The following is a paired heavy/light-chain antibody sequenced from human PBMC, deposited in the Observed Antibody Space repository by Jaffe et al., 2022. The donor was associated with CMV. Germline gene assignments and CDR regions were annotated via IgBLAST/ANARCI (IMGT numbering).Heavy chain of an antibody. V-gene: IGHV3-48*02. J-gene: IGHJ6*02. D-gene: IGHD6-6*01. Sequence: EVQLVESGGGLVQPGGSLRLSCAASGFTFSSYSMNWVRQAPGKGLEWVSYISSSSSTIYYADSVKGRFTISRDNAKNSLYLQMNSLRDEDTAVYYCARDPRPIAARHYYYYGMDVWGQGTTVTVSS. CDR1: GFTFSSYS. CDR3: ARDPRPIAARHYYYYGMDV. CDR2: ISSSSSTI.
Light chain of an antibody. CDR2: DAS. V-gene: IGKV3-11*01. CDR3: QQRSNWPPWT. Sequence: EIVLTQSPATLSLSPGERATLSCRASQSVSSYLAWYQQKPGQAPRLLIYDASNRATGIPARFSGSGSGTDFTLTISSLEPEDFAVYYCQQRSNWPPWTFGQGTKVEIK. J-gene: IGKJ1*01. CDR1: QSVSSY.